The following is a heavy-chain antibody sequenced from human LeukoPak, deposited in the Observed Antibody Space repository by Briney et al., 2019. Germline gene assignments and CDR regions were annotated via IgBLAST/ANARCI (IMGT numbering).Heavy chain of an antibody. J-gene: IGHJ4*02. Sequence: GGSLRLSCAASGFTFSSYSMSWVRQAPGKGLEWVSSISGSGGRIDCADSVKGRFTISRDNSKNTLSLQMNSLTAEDTAVYYCAKNPRLEGWIYFDSWGQGILVTVSS. CDR2: ISGSGGRI. CDR1: GFTFSSYS. D-gene: IGHD1-1*01. CDR3: AKNPRLEGWIYFDS. V-gene: IGHV3-23*01.